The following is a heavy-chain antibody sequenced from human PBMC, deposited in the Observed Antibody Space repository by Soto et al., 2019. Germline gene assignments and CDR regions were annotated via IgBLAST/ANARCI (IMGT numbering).Heavy chain of an antibody. CDR3: ARPYSSGWYRGAFDI. Sequence: PGGSLRLSCAASGFTFSSYEMNWVRQAPGKGLEWVSYISSSGSTIYYAGSVEGRFTIPRDNAKNSLYLQMNSLRAEDTAVYYCARPYSSGWYRGAFDIWGQGTIVTVSS. CDR2: ISSSGSTI. J-gene: IGHJ3*02. CDR1: GFTFSSYE. D-gene: IGHD6-19*01. V-gene: IGHV3-48*03.